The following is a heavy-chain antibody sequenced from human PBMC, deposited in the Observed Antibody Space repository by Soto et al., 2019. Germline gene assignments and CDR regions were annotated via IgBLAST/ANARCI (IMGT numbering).Heavy chain of an antibody. D-gene: IGHD1-26*01. CDR3: ARWVGATSFDY. J-gene: IGHJ4*02. CDR2: IYYSGST. CDR1: GGSISSGGYY. Sequence: QVQLQESGPGLVKPSQTLSLTCTVPGGSISSGGYYWSWIRQHPRKDLEWIGYIYYSGSTYYNPSLKSRVTITVDTSKNQFSLELSSVTAEDTAVYYCARWVGATSFDYWGQGTLVTVSS. V-gene: IGHV4-31*03.